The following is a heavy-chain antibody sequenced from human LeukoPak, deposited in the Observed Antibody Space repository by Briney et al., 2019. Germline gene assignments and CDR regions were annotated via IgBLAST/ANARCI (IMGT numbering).Heavy chain of an antibody. J-gene: IGHJ6*03. V-gene: IGHV3-23*01. CDR2: ISGTGDST. CDR3: AKDFLDHSERPYYMDV. D-gene: IGHD1-1*01. Sequence: PGGSLRLSCAASGFTLSSYAMSWVRQAPGKGLEWVSGISGTGDSTYYADSVKGRFSLSRDTSKNTVSLQMNSLRAEDTAVYYCAKDFLDHSERPYYMDVWGKGTTVTVSS. CDR1: GFTLSSYA.